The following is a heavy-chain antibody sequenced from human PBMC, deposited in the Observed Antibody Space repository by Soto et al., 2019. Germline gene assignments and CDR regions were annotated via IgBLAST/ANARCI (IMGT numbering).Heavy chain of an antibody. CDR2: IYYSGST. Sequence: WETLSLTCTVSGGSISSSSYYWGWIRQPPGKGLEWIGSIYYSGSTYYNPSLKSRVTISVDTSKNQFSLKLSSVTAADTAVYYCAKEFLLSGWYYFDHWGQGTLVTVSS. J-gene: IGHJ4*02. D-gene: IGHD6-19*01. CDR1: GGSISSSSYY. V-gene: IGHV4-39*02. CDR3: AKEFLLSGWYYFDH.